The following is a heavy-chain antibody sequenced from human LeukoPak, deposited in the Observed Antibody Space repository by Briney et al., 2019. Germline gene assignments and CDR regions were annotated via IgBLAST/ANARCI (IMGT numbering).Heavy chain of an antibody. Sequence: SETLSLTCAVYGGYFSGYYWSWIRQPPGKGLEWIGEINHSGSTNYNPSLKSRVTISIDKSKNPFSLKLSSVTAADTAVYNCARGRDIAVAGTAPNIDYSGQRSLVTVSS. D-gene: IGHD6-19*01. CDR3: ARGRDIAVAGTAPNIDY. CDR1: GGYFSGYY. V-gene: IGHV4-34*01. J-gene: IGHJ4*02. CDR2: INHSGST.